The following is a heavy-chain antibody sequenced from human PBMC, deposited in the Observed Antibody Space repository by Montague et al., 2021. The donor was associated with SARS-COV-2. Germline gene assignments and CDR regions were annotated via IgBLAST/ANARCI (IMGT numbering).Heavy chain of an antibody. D-gene: IGHD1-20*01. J-gene: IGHJ5*02. CDR1: GGSISSYY. CDR3: ARTEYNWNDWFDP. V-gene: IGHV4-59*13. Sequence: SETLSLTCSVSGGSISSYYWSWIRQSPGKGLELIGYIFHSGITDYNPSLKSRVTISVDMSKNQFSLQLNSVTAADSAFYYCARTEYNWNDWFDPWGQGTLVTVSS. CDR2: IFHSGIT.